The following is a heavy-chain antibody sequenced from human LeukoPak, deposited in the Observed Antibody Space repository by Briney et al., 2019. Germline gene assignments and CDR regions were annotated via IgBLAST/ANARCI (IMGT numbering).Heavy chain of an antibody. V-gene: IGHV1-2*02. Sequence: GASVKVSCKASGYTFTSYDINWVRQATGQGLEWMGWINPNSGGTNYAQKFQGRVTMTRDTSISTAYMELSRLRSDDTAVYYCARDRGMYKNWFDPWGQGTLVTVSS. CDR3: ARDRGMYKNWFDP. CDR2: INPNSGGT. J-gene: IGHJ5*02. D-gene: IGHD1-1*01. CDR1: GYTFTSYD.